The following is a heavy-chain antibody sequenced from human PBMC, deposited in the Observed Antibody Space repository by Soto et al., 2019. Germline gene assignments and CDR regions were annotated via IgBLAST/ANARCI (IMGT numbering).Heavy chain of an antibody. CDR1: GFTFSLYG. CDR3: AKDSGYSGYDVYDYYYGMDV. J-gene: IGHJ6*02. D-gene: IGHD5-12*01. V-gene: IGHV3-30*18. CDR2: TSYDGSNK. Sequence: QLVESGGGVVQPGWSLRLSCAASGFTFSLYGMHWVRQAPGKGLEWVAVTSYDGSNKYYADSVKGRFTISRDNSKNTLYLQMNSLRAEDTAVYYCAKDSGYSGYDVYDYYYGMDVWGQGTTVTVSS.